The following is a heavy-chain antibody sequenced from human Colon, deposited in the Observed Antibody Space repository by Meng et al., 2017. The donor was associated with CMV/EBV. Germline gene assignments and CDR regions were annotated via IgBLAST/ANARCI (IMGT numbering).Heavy chain of an antibody. J-gene: IGHJ5*02. CDR2: ISPTGSDT. Sequence: QVPLLQSVGGLVEPGGSLRFSCAASGFIFSDYYMTWFREAPGKGLEWVSYISPTGSDTNYADSVRGRFTISRDNAKNSLFLQMSSLTAEDTAVYYCVKGHTMINPWGQGTLVTVSS. CDR1: GFIFSDYY. V-gene: IGHV3-11*03. CDR3: VKGHTMINP. D-gene: IGHD3-16*01.